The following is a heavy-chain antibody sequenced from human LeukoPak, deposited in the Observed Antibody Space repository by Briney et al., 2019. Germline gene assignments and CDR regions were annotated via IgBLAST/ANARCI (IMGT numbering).Heavy chain of an antibody. Sequence: SETLSLTCTVSGGSISDYYWSWIRQPPGKGLEWIGYIYYSGSSYHSGSTNYNPSLKSRVTISVDTSKNQFSLKLSSVTAADTAVYYCARGGYSYAFYYYYGMDVWGQGTTVTVSS. J-gene: IGHJ6*02. D-gene: IGHD5-18*01. CDR2: IYYSGSSYHSGST. V-gene: IGHV4-59*12. CDR1: GGSISDYY. CDR3: ARGGYSYAFYYYYGMDV.